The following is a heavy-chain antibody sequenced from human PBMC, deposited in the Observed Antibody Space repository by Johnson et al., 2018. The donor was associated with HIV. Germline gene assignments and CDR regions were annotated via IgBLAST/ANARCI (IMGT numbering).Heavy chain of an antibody. Sequence: QEQLVESGGGVVQPGGSLRLSCAASGFTFSSYGMHWVRQAPGKGLEWVAFIRYDGSNKYYADSVKGRFTISRDNSKNTLYLQMNSLRAEDTDVYYCAKDMVRGFWGDALDIWGQGTMVTVSS. CDR2: IRYDGSNK. CDR3: AKDMVRGFWGDALDI. J-gene: IGHJ3*02. D-gene: IGHD3-10*01. CDR1: GFTFSSYG. V-gene: IGHV3-30*02.